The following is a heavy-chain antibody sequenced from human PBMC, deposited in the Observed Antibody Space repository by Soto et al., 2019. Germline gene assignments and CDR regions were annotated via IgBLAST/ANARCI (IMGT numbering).Heavy chain of an antibody. D-gene: IGHD2-15*01. CDR2: MNPNSGNT. CDR3: AREGDIVVVVAATLLGAFDI. V-gene: IGHV1-8*01. J-gene: IGHJ3*02. CDR1: GYTFTIYD. Sequence: ASVEVSCTSSGYTFTIYDVNWVRQATGQGLEWMGWMNPNSGNTGYAQKFQGRVTMTRNTSISTAYMELSSLRSEDTAVYYCAREGDIVVVVAATLLGAFDIWGQGTMVTVSS.